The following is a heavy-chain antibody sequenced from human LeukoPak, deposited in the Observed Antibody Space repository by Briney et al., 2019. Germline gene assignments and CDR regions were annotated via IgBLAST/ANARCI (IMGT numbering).Heavy chain of an antibody. CDR1: GFTFDDYA. V-gene: IGHV3-9*01. Sequence: GGSLRLSCAASGFTFDDYAMHWVRQAPGKGLEWVSGISWNSFTIGYADSVKGRFTISRDNAKNTLYLQMNSLRVEDTALYYCAKDIGRVDTASTYMDVWGKGTTVTISS. CDR3: AKDIGRVDTASTYMDV. J-gene: IGHJ6*03. CDR2: ISWNSFTI. D-gene: IGHD5-18*01.